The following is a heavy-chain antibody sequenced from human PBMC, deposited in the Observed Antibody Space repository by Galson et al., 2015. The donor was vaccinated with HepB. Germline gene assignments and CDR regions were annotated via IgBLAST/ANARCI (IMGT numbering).Heavy chain of an antibody. Sequence: SLRLSCAASGFTFSSYAMSWVRQAPGKGLEWVSAISGSGGSTYYADSVKGRFTISRDNSKNTLYLQMNSLRAEDTAVYYCAKQEYYYDSSGYSSLDYWGQGTLVTVSS. V-gene: IGHV3-23*01. D-gene: IGHD3-22*01. CDR3: AKQEYYYDSSGYSSLDY. J-gene: IGHJ4*02. CDR1: GFTFSSYA. CDR2: ISGSGGST.